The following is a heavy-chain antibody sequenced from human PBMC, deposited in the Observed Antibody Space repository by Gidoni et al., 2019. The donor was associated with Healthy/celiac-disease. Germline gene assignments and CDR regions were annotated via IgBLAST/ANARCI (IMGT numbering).Heavy chain of an antibody. CDR2: ISGSGGST. V-gene: IGHV3-23*04. CDR3: AKDKDYGPEVGATTGAFDY. D-gene: IGHD1-26*01. J-gene: IGHJ4*02. Sequence: EVQLVESGGGLVQPGGSLRLSCAASGFTFSSYAMSWVRQAPGKGLEWVSAISGSGGSTYYADSVKGRFTISRDNSKNTLYLQMNSLRAEDTAVYYCAKDKDYGPEVGATTGAFDYWGQGTLVTVSS. CDR1: GFTFSSYA.